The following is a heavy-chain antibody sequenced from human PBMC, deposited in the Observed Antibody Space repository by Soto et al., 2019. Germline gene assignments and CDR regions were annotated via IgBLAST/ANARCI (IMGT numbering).Heavy chain of an antibody. CDR2: IYYSGST. D-gene: IGHD4-17*01. Sequence: LHFTCTVTGGSISSYYWSWIRQPPGKGLEWIGYIYYSGSTNYNPSLKSRVTISVDTSKNQFSLKLSSVTAADTAVYYCARAQYGDTIWGQGTMVTVSS. CDR1: GGSISSYY. J-gene: IGHJ3*02. CDR3: ARAQYGDTI. V-gene: IGHV4-59*01.